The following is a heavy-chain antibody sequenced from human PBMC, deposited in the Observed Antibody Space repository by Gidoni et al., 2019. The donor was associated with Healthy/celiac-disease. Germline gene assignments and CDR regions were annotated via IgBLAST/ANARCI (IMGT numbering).Heavy chain of an antibody. J-gene: IGHJ3*02. CDR3: ARHGRPDAFDI. Sequence: QLQLQESGPGLVKPSETLSLTCTVSGGSISSSSYYWGWIRQPPGKGLEWIGSIYYSGSTYYNPSLKSRVTISVDTSKNQFSLKLSSVTAADTAVYYCARHGRPDAFDIWGQGTMVTVSS. CDR2: IYYSGST. CDR1: GGSISSSSYY. D-gene: IGHD1-1*01. V-gene: IGHV4-39*01.